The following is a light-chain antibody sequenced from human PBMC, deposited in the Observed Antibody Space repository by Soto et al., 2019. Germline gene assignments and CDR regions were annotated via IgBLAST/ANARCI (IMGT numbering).Light chain of an antibody. CDR2: GAS. J-gene: IGKJ1*01. V-gene: IGKV3-15*01. CDR1: QSVSSN. Sequence: EIVMTQSPATLSVSPGERAPLSCRASQSVSSNVAWYQQKPGQAPRLLMYGASTRATGIPARVSGSGSGTEFTLTISSLQSEDFAVYYCQQYDNWLTGTFGQGTKVDNK. CDR3: QQYDNWLTGT.